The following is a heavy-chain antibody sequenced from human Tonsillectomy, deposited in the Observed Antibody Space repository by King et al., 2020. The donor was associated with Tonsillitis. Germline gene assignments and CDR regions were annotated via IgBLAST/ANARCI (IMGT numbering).Heavy chain of an antibody. J-gene: IGHJ4*02. CDR1: GFTFSSYA. D-gene: IGHD2/OR15-2a*01. V-gene: IGHV3-30-3*01. Sequence: VQLVESGGGVVQPGRSLRLSCAASGFTFSSYAMHWVRQAPGKGLEWVAVISYDGSNEYYADSVKGRFTISRDNSKNTLYLQMDSLSADDTAVYYCARDRTRNIAPAENWGQGPLVTVSS. CDR2: ISYDGSNE. CDR3: ARDRTRNIAPAEN.